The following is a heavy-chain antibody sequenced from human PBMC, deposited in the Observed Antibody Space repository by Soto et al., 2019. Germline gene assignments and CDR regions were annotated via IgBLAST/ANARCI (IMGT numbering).Heavy chain of an antibody. D-gene: IGHD3-16*01. V-gene: IGHV1-69*13. Sequence: ASVKVSCKASGDTFGTYAITWVRQAPGQGLEWMGGIVPIFGTADYPQKFQDRVTITADESTTTAYMELSSLRSEDTAVYYCARGRDAYTIKPYLDYWGQGTLVTVSS. J-gene: IGHJ4*02. CDR1: GDTFGTYA. CDR2: IVPIFGTA. CDR3: ARGRDAYTIKPYLDY.